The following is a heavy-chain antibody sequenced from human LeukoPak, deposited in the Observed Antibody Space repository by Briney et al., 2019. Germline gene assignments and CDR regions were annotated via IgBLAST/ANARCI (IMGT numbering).Heavy chain of an antibody. V-gene: IGHV4-61*01. CDR1: GYSINSGFY. J-gene: IGHJ4*02. CDR3: ARTPYYYDSSGFSYYFDY. Sequence: SETLSLTCTVSGYSINSGFYWGWIRQPPGKGLEWIGYIYYSGNTNYKPSLKSRVIISVDTSKNQFSLKLSSVTAADTAVYYCARTPYYYDSSGFSYYFDYWGQGTLVTISS. CDR2: IYYSGNT. D-gene: IGHD3-22*01.